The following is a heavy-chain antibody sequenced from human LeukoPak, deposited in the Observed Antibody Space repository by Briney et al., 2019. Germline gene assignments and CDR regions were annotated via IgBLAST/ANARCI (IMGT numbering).Heavy chain of an antibody. J-gene: IGHJ4*02. CDR3: ARHSYDFWSGYISCFDY. CDR2: IYYSGST. V-gene: IGHV4-39*01. D-gene: IGHD3-3*01. CDR1: GGSISSSSYY. Sequence: SETLSLTCTVSGGSISSSSYYWGWIRQPPGKGLEWIGSIYYSGSTYYNPSLKSRVTISVDTSKNQFSLKLSSVTAADTAVYYCARHSYDFWSGYISCFDYWGRGTLVTVSS.